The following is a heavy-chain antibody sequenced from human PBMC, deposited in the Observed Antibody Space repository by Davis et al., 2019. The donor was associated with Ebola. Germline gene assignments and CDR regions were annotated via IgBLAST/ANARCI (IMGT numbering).Heavy chain of an antibody. D-gene: IGHD2-15*01. J-gene: IGHJ6*02. CDR1: GFSFSSYA. Sequence: WGSLRLSCAASGFSFSSYAMHWVRQAPGKGLDWVAVISYDGNNKFYADSVKGRFTISRDNPKNTLYLQMNSLRDEDTAVYYCGREHCSGSNCYSHYYYYGMDVWGQGTTVIVSS. V-gene: IGHV3-30*04. CDR3: GREHCSGSNCYSHYYYYGMDV. CDR2: ISYDGNNK.